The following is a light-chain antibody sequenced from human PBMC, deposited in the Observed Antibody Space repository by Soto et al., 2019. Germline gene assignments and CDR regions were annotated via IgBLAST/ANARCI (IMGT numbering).Light chain of an antibody. CDR1: NIGSKS. Sequence: SYELTQPPSVSVAPGKTARITCGGNNIGSKSVHWYQQKPGQAPVLVIYYDNDRPSGIPERFSGSNSGNTATLTISRVEAGDEADYYCQVWDSRSDHVVFVGGTQLTVL. CDR3: QVWDSRSDHVV. CDR2: YDN. V-gene: IGLV3-21*04. J-gene: IGLJ2*01.